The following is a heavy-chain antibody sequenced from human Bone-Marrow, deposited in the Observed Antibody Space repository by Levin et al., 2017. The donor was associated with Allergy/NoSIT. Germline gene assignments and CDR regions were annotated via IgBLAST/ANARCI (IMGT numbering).Heavy chain of an antibody. D-gene: IGHD4-17*01. Sequence: ASVKVSCKASGYPFTVHYLHWVRQVPGQGLEWMGRIHPNSGDTKISQKFLGRVTMTRDTSINTAYIELSGLTSDDTAIYYCARRSTVTGQEIDYWGQGTLVTVSS. CDR2: IHPNSGDT. J-gene: IGHJ4*02. V-gene: IGHV1-2*06. CDR1: GYPFTVHY. CDR3: ARRSTVTGQEIDY.